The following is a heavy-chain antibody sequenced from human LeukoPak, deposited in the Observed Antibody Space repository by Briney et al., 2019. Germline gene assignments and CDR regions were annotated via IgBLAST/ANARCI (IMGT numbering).Heavy chain of an antibody. CDR3: ARGAGWLQFPVNWFDP. D-gene: IGHD5-24*01. CDR2: IHYSGST. J-gene: IGHJ5*02. V-gene: IGHV4-59*12. Sequence: SQTLSLTCTVSGGSNYWSWIRQPPGKGLEWIAYIHYSGSTNYNPSLKSRVTISVDTSKNQFSLKLSSVTAADTAAYYCARGAGWLQFPVNWFDPWGQGTLVTVSS. CDR1: GGSNY.